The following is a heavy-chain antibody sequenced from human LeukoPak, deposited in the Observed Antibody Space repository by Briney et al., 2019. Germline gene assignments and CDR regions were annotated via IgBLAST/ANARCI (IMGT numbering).Heavy chain of an antibody. CDR1: GYTFTSYY. Sequence: ASVKVSCKASGYTFTSYYMHWVRQAPGQGLEWMGIINPSGGSTSYAQKFQGRVTMTRNTSISTAYMELSSLRSEDTAVYYCARAVTTSASFIGYWGQGTLVTVSS. V-gene: IGHV1-46*01. CDR3: ARAVTTSASFIGY. J-gene: IGHJ4*02. D-gene: IGHD4-17*01. CDR2: INPSGGST.